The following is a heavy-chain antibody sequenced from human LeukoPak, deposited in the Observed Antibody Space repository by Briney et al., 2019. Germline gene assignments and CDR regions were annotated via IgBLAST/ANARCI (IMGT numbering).Heavy chain of an antibody. CDR1: GGTFSSYA. CDR3: ARVPKVGAILYYYYYMDV. CDR2: IIPIFGTA. Sequence: SVKVSCKASGGTFSSYAISWVRQAPGQGLEWMGGIIPIFGTANYAQKFQGRVTITTDESTSTAYMELSSLRSEDTAVYYSARVPKVGAILYYYYYMDVWGKGTTVTVSS. D-gene: IGHD3-3*01. V-gene: IGHV1-69*05. J-gene: IGHJ6*03.